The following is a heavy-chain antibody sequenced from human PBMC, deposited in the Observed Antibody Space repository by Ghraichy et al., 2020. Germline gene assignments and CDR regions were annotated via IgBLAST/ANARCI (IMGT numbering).Heavy chain of an antibody. CDR1: RDSMSNSY. CDR2: IHYSGST. Sequence: SETLSLTCTVSRDSMSNSYWSWIRQPPGKGLEWIGFIHYSGSTNYNPSLKSRVTISIDTSKNQFSLIMSSVTAADTAIYYCATRPKGRDFHAVFDFWGQGILVTVAS. CDR3: ATRPKGRDFHAVFDF. J-gene: IGHJ4*02. D-gene: IGHD2-21*01. V-gene: IGHV4-59*01.